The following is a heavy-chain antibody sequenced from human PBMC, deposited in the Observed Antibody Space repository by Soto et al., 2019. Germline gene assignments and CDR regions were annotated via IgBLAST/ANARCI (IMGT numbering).Heavy chain of an antibody. D-gene: IGHD6-6*01. J-gene: IGHJ5*02. V-gene: IGHV4-34*01. Sequence: SETLSLTCAVYGGSFSGYYWSWIRQPPGKGLEWIGEINHSGSTNYNPSLKSRVTISVDTSKNQFSLKLSSVTAADTAVYYCARVSSSIAARFNWFDPWGQGTLVTVSS. CDR3: ARVSSSIAARFNWFDP. CDR2: INHSGST. CDR1: GGSFSGYY.